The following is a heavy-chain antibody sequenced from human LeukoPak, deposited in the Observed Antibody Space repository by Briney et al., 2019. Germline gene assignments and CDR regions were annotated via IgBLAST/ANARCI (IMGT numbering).Heavy chain of an antibody. V-gene: IGHV3-64D*09. Sequence: GGSLRLSCSASGFTFSSYAMHWVRQAPGEGLEYVSAISSNGGSTYYADSVKGRFTISRDNSKNTLYLQMSSLRAEDTAVYYCVKDGYGFWSGYYTVTDAFDIWGQGTMVTVSS. J-gene: IGHJ3*02. CDR2: ISSNGGST. D-gene: IGHD3-3*01. CDR3: VKDGYGFWSGYYTVTDAFDI. CDR1: GFTFSSYA.